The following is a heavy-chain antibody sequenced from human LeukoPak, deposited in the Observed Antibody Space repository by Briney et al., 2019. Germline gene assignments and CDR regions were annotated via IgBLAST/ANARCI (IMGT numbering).Heavy chain of an antibody. CDR3: AREYSSSWYYYYYGMDV. J-gene: IGHJ6*02. CDR2: ISHDGSNK. CDR1: GFTFSSYA. D-gene: IGHD6-13*01. V-gene: IGHV3-30*04. Sequence: GRSLRLSCAASGFTFSSYAMHWVRQAPGKGLEWVAVISHDGSNKYYADSVKGRFTISRVNSKNTLYLQMNSLRAEDTAVYYCAREYSSSWYYYYYGMDVWGQGTTVTVSS.